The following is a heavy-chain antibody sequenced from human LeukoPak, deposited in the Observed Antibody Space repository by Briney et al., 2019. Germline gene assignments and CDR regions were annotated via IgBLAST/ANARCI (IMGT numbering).Heavy chain of an antibody. CDR2: INTNTGNP. J-gene: IGHJ4*02. Sequence: ASVKVSCKASGYTFTSYAMNWVRQAPGQGLEWMGWINTNTGNPTYAQGFTGRFVFSLDTSVSTAYLQISSLKAEDTAVYYCARENCSGGSCPFDYWGQGTLVTVSS. D-gene: IGHD2-15*01. V-gene: IGHV7-4-1*02. CDR3: ARENCSGGSCPFDY. CDR1: GYTFTSYA.